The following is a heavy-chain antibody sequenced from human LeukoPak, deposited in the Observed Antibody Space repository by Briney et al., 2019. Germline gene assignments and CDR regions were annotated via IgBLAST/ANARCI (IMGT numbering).Heavy chain of an antibody. Sequence: ASVKVSCKASGGTFSSYAISWVRQAPGQGLEWMGGIIPIFGTANYAQKFQGRVTITADESTSTAYMELSSLRSEHTEMYYCASQKFLEWLLLDYWGQGTLVTVSS. CDR2: IIPIFGTA. V-gene: IGHV1-69*13. CDR1: GGTFSSYA. CDR3: ASQKFLEWLLLDY. D-gene: IGHD3-3*01. J-gene: IGHJ4*02.